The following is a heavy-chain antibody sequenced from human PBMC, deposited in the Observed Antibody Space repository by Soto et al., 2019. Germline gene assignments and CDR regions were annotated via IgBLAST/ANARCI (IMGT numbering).Heavy chain of an antibody. J-gene: IGHJ6*01. Sequence: PRESLLLACAASVFSFSTYLMSWVRQAPGRGLDWVANIKQGGNEKFYVDSVKSRFTISRDNDKKSLYLQMESLRVEDTAVYYCVGALTYEVPYYYYGMDVWGQGTTVTVSS. CDR1: VFSFSTYL. V-gene: IGHV3-7*01. CDR2: IKQGGNEK. D-gene: IGHD3-16*01. CDR3: VGALTYEVPYYYYGMDV.